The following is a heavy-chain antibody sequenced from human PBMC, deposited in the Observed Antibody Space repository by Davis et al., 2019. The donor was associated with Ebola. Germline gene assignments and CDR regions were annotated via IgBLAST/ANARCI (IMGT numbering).Heavy chain of an antibody. CDR3: ARGGYCSSTSCQPPDY. D-gene: IGHD2-2*01. Sequence: SVKVSCKASGYTFTSYYMHWVRQAPGQGLEWMGIINPSGGSTSYAQKFQGRVTMTRDTSTSTVYMELSSLRSEDTAVYCCARGGYCSSTSCQPPDYWGQGTLVTVSS. J-gene: IGHJ4*02. CDR2: INPSGGST. CDR1: GYTFTSYY. V-gene: IGHV1-46*01.